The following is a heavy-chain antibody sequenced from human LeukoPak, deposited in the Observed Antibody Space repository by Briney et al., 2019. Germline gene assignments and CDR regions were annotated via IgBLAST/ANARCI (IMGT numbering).Heavy chain of an antibody. V-gene: IGHV1-18*01. D-gene: IGHD6-13*01. J-gene: IGHJ4*02. CDR2: ISAYSGNT. CDR1: GYTFNSYG. CDR3: ARDSHIAGVAYYFDY. Sequence: GASVKVSCKASGYTFNSYGISWVRQAPGQGHEWMGYISAYSGNTNYAQRLQGRVTMTTDTSTSTAYMELRSLRSDDTAVYFCARDSHIAGVAYYFDYWGQGTLVTVSS.